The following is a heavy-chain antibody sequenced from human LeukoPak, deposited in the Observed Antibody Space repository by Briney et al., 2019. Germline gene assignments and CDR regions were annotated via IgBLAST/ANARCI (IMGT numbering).Heavy chain of an antibody. CDR2: IYSGGST. V-gene: IGHV3-66*01. Sequence: GXGLEXXAFIYSGGSTYYADSVKGRFTISRDNSKNTLYLQMNSLRAEDTAVYYCARKGGERVAAAEEDYWGQGTLVTVSS. CDR3: ARKGGERVAAAEEDY. D-gene: IGHD6-13*01. J-gene: IGHJ4*02.